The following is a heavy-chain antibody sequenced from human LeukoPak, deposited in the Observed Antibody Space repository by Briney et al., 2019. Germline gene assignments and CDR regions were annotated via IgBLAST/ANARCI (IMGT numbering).Heavy chain of an antibody. V-gene: IGHV1-69*06. D-gene: IGHD6-13*01. J-gene: IGHJ4*02. CDR2: IIPIFGTA. CDR3: ARPVSEDGTAAAQFDY. Sequence: VASVKVSCKASGGTFSSYAISWVRQAPGQGLEWMGGIIPIFGTANYAQKFQGRVTITADKSTSTAYMELSSLRSEDTAVYYCARPVSEDGTAAAQFDYWGQGTLVTVSS. CDR1: GGTFSSYA.